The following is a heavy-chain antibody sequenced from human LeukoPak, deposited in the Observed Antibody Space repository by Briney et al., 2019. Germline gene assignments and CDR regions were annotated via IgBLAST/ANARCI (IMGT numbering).Heavy chain of an antibody. V-gene: IGHV3-23*01. CDR2: ISGSGGSI. D-gene: IGHD3-22*01. Sequence: GGSLRLSCAASGFTFSSYGMSWVRQAPGKGLEWVSAISGSGGSIYYADFVKGRFTISRDNAKNSLYLQMNSLRAEDTAVYYCARALYDGSGYYSHFDYWGQGTLVTVSS. J-gene: IGHJ4*02. CDR3: ARALYDGSGYYSHFDY. CDR1: GFTFSSYG.